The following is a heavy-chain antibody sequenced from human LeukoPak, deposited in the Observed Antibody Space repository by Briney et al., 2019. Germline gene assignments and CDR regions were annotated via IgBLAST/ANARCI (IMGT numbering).Heavy chain of an antibody. CDR3: AREGSGYDYYYFDY. V-gene: IGHV4-59*01. Sequence: SETLSLTCTVSGDSISSYYWGWIRQPPGKGLEWIGFTYYSGTINYNPSLKSRVTISEDTSKNQFSLRLSSVTAADTAVYYCAREGSGYDYYYFDYWGQGTLVTVSS. CDR1: GDSISSYY. D-gene: IGHD5-12*01. CDR2: TYYSGTI. J-gene: IGHJ4*02.